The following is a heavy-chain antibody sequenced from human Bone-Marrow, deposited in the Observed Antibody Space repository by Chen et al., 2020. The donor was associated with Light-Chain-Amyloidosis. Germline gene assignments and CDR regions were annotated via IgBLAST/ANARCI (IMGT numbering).Heavy chain of an antibody. V-gene: IGHV3-23*01. CDR2: ISGSGGST. D-gene: IGHD2-21*01. CDR3: AKRPPYPSIYGMDV. CDR1: GFTFSSYA. Sequence: EVQLLVPGGGLVQPVGSLRLSCPASGFTFSSYAMSWVRQAPGKGLEWVSGISGSGGSTYYADPVKGRFTISRDNSKNTLYLQMNSLRAEDTAVYYCAKRPPYPSIYGMDVWGQGTTVTVSS. J-gene: IGHJ6*02.